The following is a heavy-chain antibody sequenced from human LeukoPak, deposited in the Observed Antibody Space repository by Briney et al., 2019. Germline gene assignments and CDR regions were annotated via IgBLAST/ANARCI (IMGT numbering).Heavy chain of an antibody. V-gene: IGHV3-9*01. Sequence: GGSLRLSCAASGFTFDDYAMHWVRQAPGKGLEWVSGISWNSGSIGYADSVKGRFTISRDKSKNTLYLQMNSLRAEDTAVYYCAKDYYYGSGSYSDYWGQGTLVTVSP. CDR1: GFTFDDYA. CDR3: AKDYYYGSGSYSDY. J-gene: IGHJ4*02. D-gene: IGHD3-10*01. CDR2: ISWNSGSI.